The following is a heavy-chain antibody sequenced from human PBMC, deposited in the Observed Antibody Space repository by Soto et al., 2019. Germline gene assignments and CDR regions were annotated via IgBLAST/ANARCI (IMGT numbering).Heavy chain of an antibody. CDR1: GGSFSRYY. CDR2: INHSGST. V-gene: IGHV4-34*01. D-gene: IGHD5-12*01. CDR3: ARGEGRLVGTWFDP. J-gene: IGHJ5*02. Sequence: QVQLQQWGAGLLKPSETLSLTCDVYGGSFSRYYWNWIRQPPGKGLEWLGEINHSGSTNYNPSLESRVTISLGTSKTQFSLKLTSVTAADTAVYYCARGEGRLVGTWFDPWGQGTLVTVSS.